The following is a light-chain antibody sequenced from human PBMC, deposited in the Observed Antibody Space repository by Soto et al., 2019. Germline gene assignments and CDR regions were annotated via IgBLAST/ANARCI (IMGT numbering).Light chain of an antibody. Sequence: DLQMTQSPSSLSASVGDRVTITCRASQDIGTSLAWFQQRPGKVPEILIYAASTLHSGAPSRFSGSGSGTDFTLTINSLQPEDVATYYCHRYGNAPWTFGQGTKVEIK. J-gene: IGKJ1*01. CDR2: AAS. V-gene: IGKV1-27*01. CDR3: HRYGNAPWT. CDR1: QDIGTS.